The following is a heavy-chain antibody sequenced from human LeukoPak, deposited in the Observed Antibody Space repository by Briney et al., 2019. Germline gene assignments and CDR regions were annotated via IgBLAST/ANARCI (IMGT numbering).Heavy chain of an antibody. CDR2: IYYSGST. Sequence: SETLSLTCTVPGGSISTYYWSWIRQPPGKGLQWIGYIYYSGSTNYNPSPKSRVTISVDTSKNQFSLKLSSVTAADTAVYYCARSQAYCSSTTCYVNWFDPWGQGTLVTVSS. CDR3: ARSQAYCSSTTCYVNWFDP. D-gene: IGHD2-2*01. CDR1: GGSISTYY. J-gene: IGHJ5*02. V-gene: IGHV4-59*01.